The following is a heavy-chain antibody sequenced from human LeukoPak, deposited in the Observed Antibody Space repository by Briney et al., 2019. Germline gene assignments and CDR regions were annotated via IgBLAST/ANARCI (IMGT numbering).Heavy chain of an antibody. CDR1: GGSISSYY. Sequence: SETLSLTCTVSGGSISSYYWSWIRQPPGKGLEWIGYIYYSGSTNYNPSLKSRVTISVDPSKNQFSLKLSSVTAADTAVYYCARAKGYSSGWAENWFDPWGQGTLVTVSS. V-gene: IGHV4-59*01. CDR2: IYYSGST. D-gene: IGHD6-19*01. J-gene: IGHJ5*02. CDR3: ARAKGYSSGWAENWFDP.